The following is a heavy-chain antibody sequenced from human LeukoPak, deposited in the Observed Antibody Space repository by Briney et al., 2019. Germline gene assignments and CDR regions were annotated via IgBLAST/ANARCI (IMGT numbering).Heavy chain of an antibody. D-gene: IGHD2-21*02. V-gene: IGHV3-21*01. Sequence: GGSLRLSCAVSGFTFSSLGMNWVRQAPGKGLEWVSSISSSGNYIYYADSVKGRFTISRDNAKNSLYLQMNSLRAEDTAVYYCASSIVVVTARYNWFDPWGQGTLVTVSS. CDR1: GFTFSSLG. J-gene: IGHJ5*02. CDR3: ASSIVVVTARYNWFDP. CDR2: ISSSGNYI.